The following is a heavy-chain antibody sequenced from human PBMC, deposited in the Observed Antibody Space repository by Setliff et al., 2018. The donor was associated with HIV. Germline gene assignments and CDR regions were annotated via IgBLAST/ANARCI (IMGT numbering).Heavy chain of an antibody. V-gene: IGHV1-18*01. D-gene: IGHD1-26*01. Sequence: ASVKVSCKASGYTFTSYGISWVRQAPGQGLEWMGWISAYNGNTNYAQKLQGRVTMTTDTSTSTAYMELRSLSFDDTAVYYCARARLQGIVTAVGPRDNCLDPWGQGTRVTVSS. CDR1: GYTFTSYG. CDR2: ISAYNGNT. J-gene: IGHJ5*02. CDR3: ARARLQGIVTAVGPRDNCLDP.